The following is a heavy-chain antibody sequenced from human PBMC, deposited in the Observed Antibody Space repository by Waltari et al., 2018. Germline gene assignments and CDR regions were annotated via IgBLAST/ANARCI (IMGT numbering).Heavy chain of an antibody. D-gene: IGHD5-18*01. V-gene: IGHV4-34*01. CDR2: INHSGST. Sequence: QVQLQQWGAGLLKPSETLSPTCAVYGGSFSGYYWSWTRQPPGKGLEGIGEINHSGSTNYNPSLKSRVTISVDTSKNQFSLKLSSVTAADTAVYYCARTGIQLWFGVGPFDYWGQGTLVTVSS. CDR1: GGSFSGYY. J-gene: IGHJ4*02. CDR3: ARTGIQLWFGVGPFDY.